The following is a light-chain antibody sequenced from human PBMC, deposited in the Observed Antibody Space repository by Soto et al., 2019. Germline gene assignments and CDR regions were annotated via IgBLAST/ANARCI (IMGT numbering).Light chain of an antibody. Sequence: IQLTPSPSSLSASVVDRVAISCGAIQGIGTYLAWYQQKPGKAPKLLIYAAFTLHSGVPARFSGSRSGTDFTLTISSLQPEDFATYYCQQVNSYLQTFCQGT. J-gene: IGKJ5*01. CDR2: AAF. CDR1: QGIGTY. CDR3: QQVNSYLQT. V-gene: IGKV1-9*01.